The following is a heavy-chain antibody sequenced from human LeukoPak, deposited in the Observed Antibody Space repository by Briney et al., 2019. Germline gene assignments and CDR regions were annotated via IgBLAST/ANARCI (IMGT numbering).Heavy chain of an antibody. V-gene: IGHV4-4*07. CDR2: IYTSGST. D-gene: IGHD3/OR15-3a*01. J-gene: IGHJ6*03. Sequence: PSETLSLTCTVSGGSISSYYWSWIRQPAGKGLEWIGRIYTSGSTNYNPSLKSRVTMSVDTSKNQFSLKLSSVTAADTAVYYCARAGRDDDHWTGQKYNHYFLDVWGRGTTVTVSS. CDR1: GGSISSYY. CDR3: ARAGRDDDHWTGQKYNHYFLDV.